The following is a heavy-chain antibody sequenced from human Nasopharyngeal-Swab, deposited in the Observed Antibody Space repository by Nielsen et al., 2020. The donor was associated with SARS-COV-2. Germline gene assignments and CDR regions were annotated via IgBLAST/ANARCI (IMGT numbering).Heavy chain of an antibody. V-gene: IGHV4-34*01. D-gene: IGHD6-25*01. CDR3: AGHPADFDY. J-gene: IGHJ4*02. CDR2: MKPSGNT. CDR1: GASVSDYH. Sequence: SETLSLTCAVYGASVSDYHWSWIRQPPGKGLEWIGEMKPSGNTNYNPSLKGRAAISIDTSKNQFFLNLRSVTAADTAVYYCAGHPADFDYWGQGTLVTVSS.